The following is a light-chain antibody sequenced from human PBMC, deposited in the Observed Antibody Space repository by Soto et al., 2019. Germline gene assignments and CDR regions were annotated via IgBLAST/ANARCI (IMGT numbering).Light chain of an antibody. CDR1: QSVSSN. Sequence: EIVMTQSPATLSVSPGERATLSCRASQSVSSNLAWYQPKPGQAPRLLSYGASTRATGIPARFSGSGSGTEFTLTISSLQSEDFAVYYCQQYNNWPRTFGQGTKVEIK. J-gene: IGKJ1*01. CDR3: QQYNNWPRT. CDR2: GAS. V-gene: IGKV3-15*01.